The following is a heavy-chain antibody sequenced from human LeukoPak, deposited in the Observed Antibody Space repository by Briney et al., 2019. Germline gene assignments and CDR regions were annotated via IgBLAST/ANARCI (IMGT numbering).Heavy chain of an antibody. CDR3: ARGRPEPF. V-gene: IGHV3-7*01. Sequence: GGSLRLSCAGSVFRFSSYWMSWVRQARGKGLEWVASIKKDGSEKYYVDSVKGRFTITRDNAQNSLYLQMNSLRAEDTAVYYCARGRPEPFWGQGTLVTVSS. CDR2: IKKDGSEK. D-gene: IGHD1-14*01. CDR1: VFRFSSYW. J-gene: IGHJ4*01.